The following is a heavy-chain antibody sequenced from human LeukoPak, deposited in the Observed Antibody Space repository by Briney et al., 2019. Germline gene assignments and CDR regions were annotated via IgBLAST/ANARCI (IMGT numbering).Heavy chain of an antibody. Sequence: GGSLRLSCTGSGFAFSDYAITWLRQAPDKGLEWVGFIRRKDYGGTIEYAPSVRGRFTISRDDSNSIAYLQMNSLRTEDTGVYYCSREVVVMTAGGPLWKRGHLYWGQGTLVTVSS. CDR2: IRRKDYGGTI. CDR3: SREVVVMTAGGPLWKRGHLY. D-gene: IGHD3-16*02. J-gene: IGHJ4*02. CDR1: GFAFSDYA. V-gene: IGHV3-49*03.